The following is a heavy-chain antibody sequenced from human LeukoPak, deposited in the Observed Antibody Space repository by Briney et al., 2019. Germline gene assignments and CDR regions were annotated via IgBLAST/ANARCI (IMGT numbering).Heavy chain of an antibody. Sequence: NPSETLSLTCTVSGXSISSYYWSWIRQPPGKGLEWIGYIYYSGSTNYNPSLKSRVTISVDTSKNQFSLKLSSVTAADTAVYYCARAGPNHYVLYYYDSSGWGAFDYWGQGNLVTVSS. CDR2: IYYSGST. V-gene: IGHV4-59*01. CDR1: GXSISSYY. J-gene: IGHJ4*02. CDR3: ARAGPNHYVLYYYDSSGWGAFDY. D-gene: IGHD3-22*01.